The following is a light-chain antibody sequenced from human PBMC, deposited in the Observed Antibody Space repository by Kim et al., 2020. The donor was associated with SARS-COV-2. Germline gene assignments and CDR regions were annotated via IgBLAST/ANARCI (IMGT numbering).Light chain of an antibody. CDR2: KTS. J-gene: IGKJ2*01. Sequence: ATVGSRVTITCQSSHSISIWLAWYQQKPGMAPKLLISKTSTLQTGVPSRFSGSGAGTEFTLTLGSLEPDDFATYYCQQYTDYMYTFGQGNKLEI. CDR3: QQYTDYMYT. CDR1: HSISIW. V-gene: IGKV1-5*03.